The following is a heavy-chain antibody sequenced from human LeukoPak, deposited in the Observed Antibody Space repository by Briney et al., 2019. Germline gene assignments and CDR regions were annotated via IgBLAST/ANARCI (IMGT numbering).Heavy chain of an antibody. D-gene: IGHD7-27*01. J-gene: IGHJ4*02. CDR3: ARKNWGSDHYFDY. CDR1: GGSISSYY. Sequence: SETLSLTCTVSGGSISSYYWSWIRQPPGKGLEWIGYIYYSGSTNYNPSLKSRVTISVDTSKNQFSLKVNSVTAADTGMYYCARKNWGSDHYFDYWGQGTLVTVSS. V-gene: IGHV4-59*01. CDR2: IYYSGST.